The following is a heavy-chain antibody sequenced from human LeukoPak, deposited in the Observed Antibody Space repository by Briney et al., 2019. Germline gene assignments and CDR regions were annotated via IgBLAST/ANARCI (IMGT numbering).Heavy chain of an antibody. CDR1: GGSISSYY. Sequence: KTSETLSLTCTVSGGSISSYYWSWIRQPPGKGLEWIGYIYYSGSSNYNPSLKSRVTISVDTSKNQFSLKLSSVTAADTAVYYCARLSAGIHYYFDSWGQGTLVTVSS. CDR2: IYYSGSS. CDR3: ARLSAGIHYYFDS. D-gene: IGHD6-13*01. V-gene: IGHV4-59*08. J-gene: IGHJ4*02.